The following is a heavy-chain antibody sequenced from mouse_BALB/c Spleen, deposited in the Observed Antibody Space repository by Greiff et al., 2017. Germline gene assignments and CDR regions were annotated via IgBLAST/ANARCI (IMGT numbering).Heavy chain of an antibody. CDR3: TTVSGSSGYGGMDY. Sequence: VQLKESGTVLARPGASVKMSCKASGYSFTSYWMHWVKQRPGQGLEWIGAIYPGNSDTSYNQKFKGKAKLTAVTSASTAYMELSSLTNEDSAVYYCTTVSGSSGYGGMDYWGQGTSVTVSS. V-gene: IGHV1-5*01. CDR2: IYPGNSDT. D-gene: IGHD3-1*01. J-gene: IGHJ4*01. CDR1: GYSFTSYW.